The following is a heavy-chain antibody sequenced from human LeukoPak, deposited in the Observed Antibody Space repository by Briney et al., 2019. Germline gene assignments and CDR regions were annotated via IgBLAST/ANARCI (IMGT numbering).Heavy chain of an antibody. CDR1: GYTFTNYY. Sequence: GASVKVSCKASGYTFTNYYMHWVRQAPGQGLEWMGIFNPDGGSATYTQRFQARVTMTRDTSTSTAYMELSSLRFDDTAVYYCARGGSSTRDFDYWGQGTLVTVSS. D-gene: IGHD6-13*01. V-gene: IGHV1-46*01. J-gene: IGHJ4*02. CDR3: ARGGSSTRDFDY. CDR2: FNPDGGSA.